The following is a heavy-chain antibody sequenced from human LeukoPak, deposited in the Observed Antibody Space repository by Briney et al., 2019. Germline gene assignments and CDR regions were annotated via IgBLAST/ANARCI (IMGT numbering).Heavy chain of an antibody. V-gene: IGHV4-59*01. CDR2: IYYIGST. CDR3: ARVSGSYTPKGAFDI. CDR1: GGSISSYY. J-gene: IGHJ3*02. Sequence: PSETLSLTCTVSGGSISSYYWNWIRQPPGKGLEWIGYIYYIGSTNYNPSLKSRVTISVDTSKNQFSLKLSSVTAADTAVYYCARVSGSYTPKGAFDIWGQGTMVTVSS. D-gene: IGHD1-26*01.